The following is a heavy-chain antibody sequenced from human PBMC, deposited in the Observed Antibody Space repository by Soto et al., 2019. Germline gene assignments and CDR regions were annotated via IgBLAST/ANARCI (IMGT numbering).Heavy chain of an antibody. CDR3: ARDRAVDTAMVFDY. J-gene: IGHJ4*02. Sequence: SETLSLTCTVSGGSISSYYWSWIRQPPGKGLEWIGYIYYSGSTNYNPSLKSRVTISVDTSKNQFSLKLSSVTAADTAVYYCARDRAVDTAMVFDYWGQGTLVT. V-gene: IGHV4-59*01. CDR1: GGSISSYY. D-gene: IGHD5-18*01. CDR2: IYYSGST.